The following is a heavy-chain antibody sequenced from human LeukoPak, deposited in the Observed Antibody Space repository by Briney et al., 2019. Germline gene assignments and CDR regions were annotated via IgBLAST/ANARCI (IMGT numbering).Heavy chain of an antibody. Sequence: GGSLRLSCAASGFTFSRFWMTWVRQAPGKGLEWVASIKGDGTEQYYVDSVKGRFTISRDNAKTSLFLKINSLRAEDTAVYFCARAAPAAGSHYLFDSWGQGTLVTVSS. V-gene: IGHV3-7*01. CDR2: IKGDGTEQ. J-gene: IGHJ4*02. CDR1: GFTFSRFW. CDR3: ARAAPAAGSHYLFDS. D-gene: IGHD6-13*01.